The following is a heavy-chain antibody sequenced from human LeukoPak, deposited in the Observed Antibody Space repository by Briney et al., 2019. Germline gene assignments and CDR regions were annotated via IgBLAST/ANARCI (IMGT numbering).Heavy chain of an antibody. D-gene: IGHD3-22*01. Sequence: ASVKVSCKASGYTFTSYYMHWVRQAPGQGLEWMGIIDPSGGSTSYAQKFQGRVTMTRDTSTSTVYMELSSLRSEDPAVYYCARDNQPATMIVVVNPPDYWGQGTLVTVSS. CDR2: IDPSGGST. CDR1: GYTFTSYY. J-gene: IGHJ4*02. CDR3: ARDNQPATMIVVVNPPDY. V-gene: IGHV1-46*01.